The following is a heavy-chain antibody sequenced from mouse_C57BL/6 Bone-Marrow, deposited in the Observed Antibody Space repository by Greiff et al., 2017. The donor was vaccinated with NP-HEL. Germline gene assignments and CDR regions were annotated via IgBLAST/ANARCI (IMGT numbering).Heavy chain of an antibody. CDR2: ISSGGSYT. CDR1: GFTFSSYG. CDR3: ARQDYYGSRAWFAY. Sequence: EVKLMESGGDLVKPGGSLKLSCAASGFTFSSYGMSWVRQTPDKRLEWVATISSGGSYTYYPDSVKGRFTISRDNAKNTLYLQMSSLKSEDTARYYCARQDYYGSRAWFAYWGQGTLVTVSA. J-gene: IGHJ3*01. D-gene: IGHD1-1*01. V-gene: IGHV5-6*01.